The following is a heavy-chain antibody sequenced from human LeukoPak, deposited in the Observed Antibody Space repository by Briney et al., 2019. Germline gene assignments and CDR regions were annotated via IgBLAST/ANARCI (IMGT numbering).Heavy chain of an antibody. CDR2: IYHSGST. CDR3: AREGYSSGWYGGGVFDY. CDR1: GGSISSSNW. Sequence: PSETLSLTCAVSGGSISSSNWWSWVRQPPGKGLEWIGEIYHSGSTNYNPSLKSRVTISVDKSKNQFSLKLSSVTAADTAVYYCAREGYSSGWYGGGVFDYWGQGTLVTVSS. D-gene: IGHD6-19*01. J-gene: IGHJ4*02. V-gene: IGHV4-4*02.